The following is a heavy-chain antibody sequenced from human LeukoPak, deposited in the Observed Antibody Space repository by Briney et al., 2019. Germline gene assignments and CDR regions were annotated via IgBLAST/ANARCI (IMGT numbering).Heavy chain of an antibody. CDR3: ARAYYDSSGYYYYYYMDV. J-gene: IGHJ6*03. CDR1: GGSISSYY. V-gene: IGHV4-59*01. D-gene: IGHD3-22*01. CDR2: IYYSGST. Sequence: SETLSLTCTVSGGSISSYYWSWIRQPPGKGLEWIGYIYYSGSTNYNPSLKSRVTISVDTSKNQFSLKLSSVTAADTAVYYCARAYYDSSGYYYYYYMDVWGKGTTATISS.